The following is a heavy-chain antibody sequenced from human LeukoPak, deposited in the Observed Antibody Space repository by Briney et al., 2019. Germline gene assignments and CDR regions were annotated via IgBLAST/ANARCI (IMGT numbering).Heavy chain of an antibody. CDR1: GGSISGYY. V-gene: IGHV4-59*01. CDR2: VHYSGST. CDR3: ARVPPVDSTRIDY. Sequence: TSETLSLTCTVSGGSISGYYWNWIRQPPGTGLEWIGRVHYSGSTNYKPSLKSRATISVDTSRNQFSLKLSSVTAADTAVYYCARVPPVDSTRIDYWGQGTLVTVSS. D-gene: IGHD5-18*01. J-gene: IGHJ4*02.